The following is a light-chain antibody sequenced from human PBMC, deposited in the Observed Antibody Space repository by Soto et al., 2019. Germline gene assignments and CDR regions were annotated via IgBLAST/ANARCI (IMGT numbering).Light chain of an antibody. CDR2: GAS. Sequence: DIQMTQSPYSLSASVGDRVTITCRASQSIGRDLNWYQQRPGKAPTHLIHGASTLQSGVPSRFSGSGSGTDFTLTINSLQPEDFATYYCQQTYGTPQTFGRGTKLENK. J-gene: IGKJ2*01. V-gene: IGKV1-39*01. CDR3: QQTYGTPQT. CDR1: QSIGRD.